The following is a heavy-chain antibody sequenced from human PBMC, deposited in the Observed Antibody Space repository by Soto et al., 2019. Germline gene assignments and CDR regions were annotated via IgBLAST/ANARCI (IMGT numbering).Heavy chain of an antibody. CDR2: ISGSGGST. Sequence: PGGFLRLSCAASGFTFSSYAMSWVRQAPGKGLEWVSAISGSGGSTYYADSVKGRFTISRDNSKNTLYLQMNSLRAEDTAVYYCARNDILTGYSDYWGQGTLVTVSS. CDR3: ARNDILTGYSDY. D-gene: IGHD3-9*01. J-gene: IGHJ4*02. CDR1: GFTFSSYA. V-gene: IGHV3-23*01.